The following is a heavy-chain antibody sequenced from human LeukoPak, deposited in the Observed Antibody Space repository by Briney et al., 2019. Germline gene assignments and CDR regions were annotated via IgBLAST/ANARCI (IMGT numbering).Heavy chain of an antibody. J-gene: IGHJ6*04. D-gene: IGHD2-2*01. Sequence: VASVKVSCKASGYSFTGYYMHWVRQAPGQGLEWMGWINPNSGGTNYAQKFQGRVTMTRDTSISTAYMELSRLRSDDTAVYYCARGCWSYCSSAGDVWGKGTTVTVSS. V-gene: IGHV1-2*02. CDR1: GYSFTGYY. CDR3: ARGCWSYCSSAGDV. CDR2: INPNSGGT.